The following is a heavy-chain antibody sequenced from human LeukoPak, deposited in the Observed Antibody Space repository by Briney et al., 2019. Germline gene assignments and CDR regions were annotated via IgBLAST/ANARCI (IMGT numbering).Heavy chain of an antibody. V-gene: IGHV3-49*03. CDR2: ISSKAYGGTT. D-gene: IGHD4-17*01. CDR3: TRESFDYGDYVRTYYFDC. Sequence: GGSLRLSCTASGFTFGGYSMSWFRQAPGKGLEWVGFISSKAYGGTTEYAASVKGRFTISRDDSKSIAYLQMNSLRTEDTAVYYCTRESFDYGDYVRTYYFDCRGQGTLVTVSS. J-gene: IGHJ4*02. CDR1: GFTFGGYS.